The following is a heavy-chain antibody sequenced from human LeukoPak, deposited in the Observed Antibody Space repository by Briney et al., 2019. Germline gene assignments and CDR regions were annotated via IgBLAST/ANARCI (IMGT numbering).Heavy chain of an antibody. J-gene: IGHJ4*02. D-gene: IGHD3-9*01. V-gene: IGHV1-18*01. Sequence: APGQGLEWMGWISAYNGNTNYAQKLQGRVTMTTDTSTSTAYMELRSLRSDDTAVYYCARDSTPPTGYHIDYWGQGTLVTVSS. CDR3: ARDSTPPTGYHIDY. CDR2: ISAYNGNT.